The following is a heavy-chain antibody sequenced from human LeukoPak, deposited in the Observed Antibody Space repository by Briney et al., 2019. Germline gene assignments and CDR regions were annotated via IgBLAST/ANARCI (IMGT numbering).Heavy chain of an antibody. CDR3: ARDRSLAGDYAFDY. Sequence: PGGSLRLSCAASGFTFSSYSMSWVRQAPGKGLEWVSSISSSSSYIYYADSVKGRFTISGDNAKNSLYLQMNSLRAEDTAVYYCARDRSLAGDYAFDYWGQGTPVTVSS. CDR1: GFTFSSYS. D-gene: IGHD4-17*01. J-gene: IGHJ4*02. CDR2: ISSSSSYI. V-gene: IGHV3-21*01.